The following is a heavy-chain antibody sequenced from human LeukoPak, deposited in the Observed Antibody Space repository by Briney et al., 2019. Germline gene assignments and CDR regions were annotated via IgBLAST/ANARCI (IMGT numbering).Heavy chain of an antibody. CDR1: GFTFSDYG. V-gene: IGHV3-33*01. CDR3: ARAHSSSSTFDL. J-gene: IGHJ4*02. CDR2: IWYDGSKK. D-gene: IGHD6-6*01. Sequence: PGRSLRLSCAASGFTFSDYGIHWVRQAPGQGLEWGSVIWYDGSKKYYADSVKGRFPISRDNTKKTLYLQLNSLRADDKDVYYCARAHSSSSTFDLWGQGTLVTVSS.